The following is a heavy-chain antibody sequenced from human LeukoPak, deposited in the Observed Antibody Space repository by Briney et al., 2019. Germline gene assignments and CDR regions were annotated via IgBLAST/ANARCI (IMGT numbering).Heavy chain of an antibody. CDR1: GFTFSSFA. J-gene: IGHJ6*02. CDR3: ARDGNSGWYTGENYYYYGMDV. D-gene: IGHD6-19*01. CDR2: ISYDGTNK. Sequence: GRSLRLSCAASGFTFSSFAMHWVRQAPDKGLEWVAVISYDGTNKDYADSVKGRFTMSRDNSKNTLCLQMNSLRLEDTALYYCARDGNSGWYTGENYYYYGMDVWGQGTTVTVSS. V-gene: IGHV3-30-3*01.